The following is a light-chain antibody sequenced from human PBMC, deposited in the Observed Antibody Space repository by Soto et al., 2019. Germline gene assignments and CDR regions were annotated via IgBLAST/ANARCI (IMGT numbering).Light chain of an antibody. CDR1: QSISTY. CDR3: QQYGSSGT. CDR2: DAS. Sequence: EIVLTQSPATLSLSPGERATLSCRASQSISTYLAWYQQKPGQPPRLLIYDASNRATGIPARFSGSGSGTEFTLIISSLQSEDFAVYYCQQYGSSGTFGQGTKVDIK. J-gene: IGKJ1*01. V-gene: IGKV3-11*01.